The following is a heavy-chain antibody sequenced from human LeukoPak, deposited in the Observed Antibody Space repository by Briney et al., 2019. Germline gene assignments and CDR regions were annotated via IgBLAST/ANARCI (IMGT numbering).Heavy chain of an antibody. Sequence: ASVKVSCKASGYTFTGYYMHWVRQAPGQGLEWMGWINTNTGNPTYAQGFTGRFVFSLDTSVSTAYLQINSLKADDTAVYYCARDVSGDYGNWFDPWGQGTLVTVSS. CDR2: INTNTGNP. D-gene: IGHD4-17*01. CDR3: ARDVSGDYGNWFDP. CDR1: GYTFTGYY. J-gene: IGHJ5*02. V-gene: IGHV7-4-1*02.